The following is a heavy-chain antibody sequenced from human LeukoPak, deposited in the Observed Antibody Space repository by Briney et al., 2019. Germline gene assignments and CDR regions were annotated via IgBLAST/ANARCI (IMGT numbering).Heavy chain of an antibody. CDR2: ISSSGTTI. CDR1: GFTFSSYE. CDR3: AELGITMIGGV. J-gene: IGHJ6*04. D-gene: IGHD3-10*02. Sequence: GGSLRLSCAASGFTFSSYEMNWVRQAPGKGLEWVSYISSSGTTIYYADSVKGRFTISRDNAKNSLYLQMNSLRAEDTAVYYCAELGITMIGGVWGKGTTVTISS. V-gene: IGHV3-48*03.